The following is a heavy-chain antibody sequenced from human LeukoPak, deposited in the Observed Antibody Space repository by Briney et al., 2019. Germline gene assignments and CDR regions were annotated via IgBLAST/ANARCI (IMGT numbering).Heavy chain of an antibody. CDR2: IHYSGDT. CDR3: ARAPDYGGNLDY. D-gene: IGHD4-23*01. Sequence: PSETLSLTCTVSGASISSYFWSWIRQPPGKGLEWMGYIHYSGDTNYNPSLKSRVTISVDTSKNQFSLRLTSVTAADTAVYYCARAPDYGGNLDYWGQGTLVTVSS. V-gene: IGHV4-59*01. J-gene: IGHJ4*02. CDR1: GASISSYF.